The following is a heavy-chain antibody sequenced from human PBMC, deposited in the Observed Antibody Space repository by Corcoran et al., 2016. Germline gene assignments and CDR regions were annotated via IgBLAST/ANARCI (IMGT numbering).Heavy chain of an antibody. CDR2: ISSSSSYI. D-gene: IGHD3-16*01. CDR3: AREKGGVYYYYYYGMDV. J-gene: IGHJ6*02. CDR1: GFTFSSYS. V-gene: IGHV3-21*01. Sequence: EVQLVESGGGLVKPGGSLRLSCAASGFTFSSYSMNWVRQAPGKGLEWVSCISSSSSYIYYADAVKGRFTISRDNAKNSLYLQMNSLRAENTAVYYCAREKGGVYYYYYYGMDVWGQGTTVTVSS.